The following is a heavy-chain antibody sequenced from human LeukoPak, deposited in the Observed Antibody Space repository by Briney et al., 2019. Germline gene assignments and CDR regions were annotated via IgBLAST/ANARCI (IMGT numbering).Heavy chain of an antibody. CDR2: LSSSGSTI. CDR1: GFMFSSHN. V-gene: IGHV3-48*01. D-gene: IGHD6-19*01. Sequence: PGGSLRLSCVASGFMFSSHNMNWVRQAPGKGLEWISYLSSSGSTIYYEDSVQGRFTISRDNAKKSLYLQMDSLRAEDTAVYYCARANGWYLRNYFDYWGQGIPVTVSS. CDR3: ARANGWYLRNYFDY. J-gene: IGHJ4*02.